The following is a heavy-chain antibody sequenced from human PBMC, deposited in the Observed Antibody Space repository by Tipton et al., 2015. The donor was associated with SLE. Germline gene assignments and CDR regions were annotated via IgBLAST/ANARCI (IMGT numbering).Heavy chain of an antibody. CDR1: GYSISSGYY. D-gene: IGHD6-19*01. CDR2: IYHSGRT. V-gene: IGHV4-38-2*01. J-gene: IGHJ1*01. CDR3: ARVGYSSGWYGEYFQH. Sequence: TLSLTCAVSGYSISSGYYWGGIRQPPGKGLEWIAYIYHSGRTYYNPSLKSRVTISVDTSKNQFSLTLSSVTAADTAVYYCARVGYSSGWYGEYFQHWGQGTLVTVSS.